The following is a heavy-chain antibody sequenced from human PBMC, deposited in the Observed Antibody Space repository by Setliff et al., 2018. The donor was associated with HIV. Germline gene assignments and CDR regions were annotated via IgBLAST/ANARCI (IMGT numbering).Heavy chain of an antibody. D-gene: IGHD3-9*01. CDR3: ARGQYDILTGLRRYAFDM. V-gene: IGHV1-18*01. J-gene: IGHJ3*02. CDR1: GYTFSTYG. Sequence: ASVKVSCKASGYTFSTYGISWVRQAPGQGLEWMGWITPYNNNTQYTQHLQGRVSLTRDTSINTVYMELSSLRSEDTAVYFCARGQYDILTGLRRYAFDMWGQGTMVTVSS. CDR2: ITPYNNNT.